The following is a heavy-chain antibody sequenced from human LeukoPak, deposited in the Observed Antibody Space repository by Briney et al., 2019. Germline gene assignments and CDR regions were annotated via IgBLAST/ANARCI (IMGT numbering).Heavy chain of an antibody. J-gene: IGHJ4*02. CDR1: GFTVSSNY. D-gene: IGHD3-16*02. CDR3: ASVPRITYYDYVWGSYRPY. CDR2: IYSGGST. Sequence: SGGSLRLSCAASGFTVSSNYMSWVRQAPGKGLDWVSVIYSGGSTYYADSVKGRFTISRDNSKNTLYLQMNSLRAEDTAVYYCASVPRITYYDYVWGSYRPYWGQGTLVTVSS. V-gene: IGHV3-66*01.